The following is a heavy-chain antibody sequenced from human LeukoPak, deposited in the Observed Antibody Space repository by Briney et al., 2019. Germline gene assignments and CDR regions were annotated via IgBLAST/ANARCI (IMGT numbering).Heavy chain of an antibody. V-gene: IGHV3-48*03. CDR3: ARSIRRRPFDY. CDR2: ISSSGSTI. J-gene: IGHJ4*02. D-gene: IGHD3-9*01. Sequence: GGSLRLSCAASGFTFSNHGMNWVRQAPGKGLEWVSYISSSGSTIYYADSVKGRFTISRDNAKNSLYLQMNSLRAEDTAVYYCARSIRRRPFDYWGQGTLVTVSS. CDR1: GFTFSNHG.